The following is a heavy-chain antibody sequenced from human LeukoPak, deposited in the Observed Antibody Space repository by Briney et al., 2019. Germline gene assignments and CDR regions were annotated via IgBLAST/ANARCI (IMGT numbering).Heavy chain of an antibody. D-gene: IGHD1-1*01. CDR3: AKRSGSPHNFDY. Sequence: GGSLRLSCAASGSTFDEHVMHWVRQVHGKGLEWVCLISKDGGNKHYADSVKGRFSISRDNNRNSLSLQMNSLRSEDTALYFCAKRSGSPHNFDYWGQGALVTVSS. V-gene: IGHV3-43*02. CDR1: GSTFDEHV. CDR2: ISKDGGNK. J-gene: IGHJ4*02.